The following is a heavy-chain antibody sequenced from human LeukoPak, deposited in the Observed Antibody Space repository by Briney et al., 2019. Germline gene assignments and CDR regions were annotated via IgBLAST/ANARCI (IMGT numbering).Heavy chain of an antibody. J-gene: IGHJ4*02. V-gene: IGHV4-61*02. CDR1: GGSISSGSYY. CDR3: ARETHYGDPDY. Sequence: SQTLSLTCTVSGGSISSGSYYWSWIRQPAGKGLEWIGRIYTSGSTNYNPSLKSRVTMSVDTSKNHFSLKLSSVTAADTAVYYCARETHYGDPDYWGQGTLVTVSS. CDR2: IYTSGST. D-gene: IGHD4-17*01.